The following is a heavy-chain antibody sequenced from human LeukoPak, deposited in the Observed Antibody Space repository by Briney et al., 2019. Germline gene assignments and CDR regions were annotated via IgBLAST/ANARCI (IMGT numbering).Heavy chain of an antibody. J-gene: IGHJ4*02. CDR1: GGTFSSYA. V-gene: IGHV1-69*06. Sequence: RASVKVSCKASGGTFSSYAISWVRQAPGQGLEWMGGIIPIFGTANYAQKFQGRVTMTEDTSTDTAYMELSSLRSEDTAVYYCATDYYYDSSGSYYTVDYWGQGTLVTVSS. CDR2: IIPIFGTA. D-gene: IGHD3-22*01. CDR3: ATDYYYDSSGSYYTVDY.